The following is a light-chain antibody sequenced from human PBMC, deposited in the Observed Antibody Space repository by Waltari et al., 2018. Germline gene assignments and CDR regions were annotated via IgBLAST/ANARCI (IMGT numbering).Light chain of an antibody. CDR2: DAS. Sequence: EVVMTQSPATLSLSPGERATLSCRASQSITTNLAWYQHKPGQAPRLLIYDASTRATSVPARFSGSGSGTEFTLTISSLQSEDFAVYYCQQYNRWPPNTFGQGTRLAIK. CDR3: QQYNRWPPNT. CDR1: QSITTN. V-gene: IGKV3-15*01. J-gene: IGKJ5*01.